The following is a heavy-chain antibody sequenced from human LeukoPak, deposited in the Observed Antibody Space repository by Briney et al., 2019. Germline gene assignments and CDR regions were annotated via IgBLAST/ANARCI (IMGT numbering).Heavy chain of an antibody. D-gene: IGHD2-2*01. J-gene: IGHJ4*02. CDR2: IYSGGST. Sequence: GGSLRLSCAASGFTVSSNYMSWVRQAPGKGLEWVSVIYSGGSTYYADSVKGRFTISRDNSKNTLYLQMNSPRAEDTAVYYCARGTVVVPAARSWDYWGQGTLVTVSS. CDR3: ARGTVVVPAARSWDY. CDR1: GFTVSSNY. V-gene: IGHV3-66*02.